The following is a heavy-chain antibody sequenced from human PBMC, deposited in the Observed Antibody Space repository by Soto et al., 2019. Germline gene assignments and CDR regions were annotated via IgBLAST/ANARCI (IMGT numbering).Heavy chain of an antibody. V-gene: IGHV3-30-3*01. CDR3: ASGLTGYWYFYY. Sequence: QVQLVESGGGVVQPGRSLRLSCAASGFTFSNYAMHWVRQAPGKGLEWVAVISYDCGNKFYEDSVKGRCTISRDNSKNTLSLKVNSLRSVDTAVYHCASGLTGYWYFYYWGRRTLVAVCS. D-gene: IGHD3-9*01. CDR1: GFTFSNYA. CDR2: ISYDCGNK. J-gene: IGHJ4*02.